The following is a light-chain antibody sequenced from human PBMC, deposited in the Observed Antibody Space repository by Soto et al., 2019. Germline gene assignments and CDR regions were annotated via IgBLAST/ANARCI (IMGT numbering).Light chain of an antibody. J-gene: IGKJ4*01. CDR3: MQSVQFPRT. V-gene: IGKV2D-29*01. CDR1: QSLLGSDGKTY. Sequence: DMLMTQTGVSLYVTPGQPASISRTSSQSLLGSDGKTYLSWYLQKPGHPPQLLIFEVSNHFSGVSDRFSGSGSGTDFTLKISRVEAEDVGVYYCMQSVQFPRTFGGGTKVDI. CDR2: EVS.